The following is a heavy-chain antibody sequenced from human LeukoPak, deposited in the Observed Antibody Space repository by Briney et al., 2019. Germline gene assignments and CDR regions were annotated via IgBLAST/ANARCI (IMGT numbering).Heavy chain of an antibody. V-gene: IGHV3-30*18. CDR2: ISYDGSNK. CDR3: AKEREGYYFDY. J-gene: IGHJ4*02. Sequence: GGSLRLSYAASGFTFSSYGMHWVRQAPGKGLEWVAVISYDGSNKYYADSVKGRFTISRDNSKNTLYLQMNSLRAEDTAVYYCAKEREGYYFDYWGQGTLVTVSS. CDR1: GFTFSSYG.